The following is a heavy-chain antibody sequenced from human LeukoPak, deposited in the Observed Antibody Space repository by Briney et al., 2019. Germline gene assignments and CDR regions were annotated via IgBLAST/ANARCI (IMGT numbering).Heavy chain of an antibody. CDR1: GFTFSSYS. D-gene: IGHD6-6*01. CDR3: AKDHGSGKQLVGFSY. J-gene: IGHJ4*02. V-gene: IGHV3-21*01. CDR2: ISSSSSYI. Sequence: GGSLRLSCAASGFTFSSYSTNWVRQAPGKGLEWVSSISSSSSYIYYADSAKGRFTISRDYSKNTLYLQMNSLRAEETAVYYCAKDHGSGKQLVGFSYWGQGTLVTVSS.